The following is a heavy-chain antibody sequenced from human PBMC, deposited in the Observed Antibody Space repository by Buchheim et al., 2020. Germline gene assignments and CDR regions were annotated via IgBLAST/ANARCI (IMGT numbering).Heavy chain of an antibody. V-gene: IGHV1-2*04. CDR1: GYTFTGYY. D-gene: IGHD3-3*01. Sequence: QVQLVQSGAEVKKPGASVKVSCKASGYTFTGYYMHWVRQAPGQGLEWMGWINPNSSGTNYAQKFQGWVTMTRDTSISTAYMELSRLRSDDTAVYYCARGTHYDFWSGYYPYYYYMDVWGKGTT. CDR3: ARGTHYDFWSGYYPYYYYMDV. J-gene: IGHJ6*03. CDR2: INPNSSGT.